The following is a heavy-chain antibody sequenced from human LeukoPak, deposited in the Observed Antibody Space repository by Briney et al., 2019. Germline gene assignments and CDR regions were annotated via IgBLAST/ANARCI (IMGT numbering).Heavy chain of an antibody. J-gene: IGHJ4*02. V-gene: IGHV1-18*01. CDR2: ISAYNGNT. Sequence: ASVKVSCKASGYTFTSYGISWVRQAPGQGLEWMGWISAYNGNTNYAQKLQGRVTMTTDTSTSTAYMELRSLRSDDTAVYYCARVVRSKDPDYYFDYWGQGTLVTVPS. D-gene: IGHD6-6*01. CDR3: ARVVRSKDPDYYFDY. CDR1: GYTFTSYG.